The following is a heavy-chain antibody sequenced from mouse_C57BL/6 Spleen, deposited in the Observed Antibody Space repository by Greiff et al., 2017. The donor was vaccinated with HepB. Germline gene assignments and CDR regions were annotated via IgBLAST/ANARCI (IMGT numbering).Heavy chain of an antibody. D-gene: IGHD2-3*01. J-gene: IGHJ1*03. CDR1: GYTFTSYW. Sequence: QVQLQQPGTELVKPGASVKLSCKASGYTFTSYWMHWVKQRPGQGLEWIGNINPSNGGTNYNEKFKSKATLTVDKSSSTAYMQLSSLTSEDSAVYYCARVSYYDGYYYWYFDVWGTGTTVTVSS. CDR2: INPSNGGT. V-gene: IGHV1-53*01. CDR3: ARVSYYDGYYYWYFDV.